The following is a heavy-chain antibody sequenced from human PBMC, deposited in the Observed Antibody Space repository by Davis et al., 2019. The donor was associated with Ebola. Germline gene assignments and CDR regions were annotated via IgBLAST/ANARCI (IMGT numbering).Heavy chain of an antibody. D-gene: IGHD3-9*01. J-gene: IGHJ4*02. CDR1: GFTFSSYS. V-gene: IGHV3-48*04. Sequence: GGSLRLSCAASGFTFSSYSMNWIRQAPGKGLEWVSYISSSGSTIYYADSVKGRFTISRDNAKNSLYLQMNSLRAEDTAVYYCARYLTGYYPNDYWGQGTLVTVSS. CDR2: ISSSGSTI. CDR3: ARYLTGYYPNDY.